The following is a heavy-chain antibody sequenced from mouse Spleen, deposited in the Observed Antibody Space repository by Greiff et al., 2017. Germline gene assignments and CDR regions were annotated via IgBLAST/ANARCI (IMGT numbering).Heavy chain of an antibody. CDR3: ARREDSYFDY. CDR2: ISSGSSTI. J-gene: IGHJ2*01. Sequence: EVQGVESGGGLVKPGGSLILSCAASGFPFSDYGMHWVRQAPEKGLEWVAYISSGSSTIYYADTVKGRFSISRDHAKNTLFLQMTSLRSEDTAMYYCARREDSYFDYWGQGTTLTVSS. CDR1: GFPFSDYG. V-gene: IGHV5-17*01.